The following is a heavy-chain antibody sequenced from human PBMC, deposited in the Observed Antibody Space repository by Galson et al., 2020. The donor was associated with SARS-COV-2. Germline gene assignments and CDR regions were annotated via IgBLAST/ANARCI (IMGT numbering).Heavy chain of an antibody. V-gene: IGHV3-7*04. Sequence: GGSLRLSCAASGFTFSSYWMSWVRQAPGKGLEWVANIKQDGSEKYYVDSVKGRFTISRDNAKNSLYLQMTSLRAEDTAVYYCARLGDGSGWYFDYWGQGTLVTVSS. CDR1: GFTFSSYW. D-gene: IGHD6-19*01. CDR2: IKQDGSEK. CDR3: ARLGDGSGWYFDY. J-gene: IGHJ4*02.